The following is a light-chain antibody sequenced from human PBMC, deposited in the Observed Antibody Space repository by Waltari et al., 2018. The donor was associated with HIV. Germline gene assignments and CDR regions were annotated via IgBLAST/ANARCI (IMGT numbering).Light chain of an antibody. V-gene: IGKV1-33*01. CDR3: QQYDDLEYT. J-gene: IGKJ2*01. Sequence: DIQMTQSPLSLSVSVGDRVTLTCQASQDIKHYLNWYQQKPGKDPRLLIYDASSLETGVPSRFIGSGSGTHFTLTISSLRPEDTATYYCQQYDDLEYTFGQGTTLEMK. CDR2: DAS. CDR1: QDIKHY.